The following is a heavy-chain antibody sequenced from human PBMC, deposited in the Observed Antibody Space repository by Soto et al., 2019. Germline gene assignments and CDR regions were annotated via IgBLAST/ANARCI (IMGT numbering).Heavy chain of an antibody. Sequence: LRLSCAASGFTFSRHGMHWLRQAPGKGLEWVTVISHDGQNEYYSDSVRGRFTISRDNSKNTLYLQMNGLRAEDTALYYCAKVTKRAAAGRYEYYKYGMDVWGQGTTVTVSS. D-gene: IGHD6-13*01. CDR2: ISHDGQNE. CDR1: GFTFSRHG. J-gene: IGHJ6*02. V-gene: IGHV3-30*18. CDR3: AKVTKRAAAGRYEYYKYGMDV.